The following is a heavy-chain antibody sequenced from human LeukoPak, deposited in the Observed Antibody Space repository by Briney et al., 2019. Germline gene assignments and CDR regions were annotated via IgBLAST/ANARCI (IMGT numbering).Heavy chain of an antibody. V-gene: IGHV1-46*01. CDR1: GYTFTSYY. J-gene: IGHJ5*01. CDR3: ASAFSTRGWFGY. CDR2: INPSGGST. Sequence: ASVKVFCKASGYTFTSYYMHWVRQAPGQGLEWMGIINPSGGSTSYAQKFQGRVTMTRDTSTSTVYMELSSLRSEDTAVYYCASAFSTRGWFGYWGQGTLVTVSS.